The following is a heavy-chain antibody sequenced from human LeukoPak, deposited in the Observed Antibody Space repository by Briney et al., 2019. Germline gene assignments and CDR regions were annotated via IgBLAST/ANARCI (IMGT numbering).Heavy chain of an antibody. J-gene: IGHJ4*02. CDR1: GFTFSTSG. Sequence: GGSLRLSCVASGFTFSTSGIHWVRQSPGKGLDWVAFIRNDGNKKNYAESVKGRFTISRDNSKNTLYLQMDSLSAEDTAVYYCVKVDTWGQGILVTVSS. CDR2: IRNDGNKK. CDR3: VKVDT. V-gene: IGHV3-30*02. D-gene: IGHD5-18*01.